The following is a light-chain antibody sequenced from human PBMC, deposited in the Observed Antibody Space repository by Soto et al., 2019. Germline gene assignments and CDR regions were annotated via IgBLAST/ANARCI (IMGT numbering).Light chain of an antibody. CDR2: WAS. J-gene: IGKJ1*01. CDR3: QQYYSSPWT. CDR1: QSVLHSSSNENS. Sequence: DIVMAQSPDSLAVSLGERATINCKSSQSVLHSSSNENSLAWYQQKPGQPPKLLIYWASTRQSGVPDRFSGSGSGTDFTLTISSLQAEDVAVYFCQQYYSSPWTFGQGTKVEIK. V-gene: IGKV4-1*01.